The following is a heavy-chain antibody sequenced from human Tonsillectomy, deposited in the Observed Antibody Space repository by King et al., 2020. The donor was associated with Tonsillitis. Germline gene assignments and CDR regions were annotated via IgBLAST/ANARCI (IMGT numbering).Heavy chain of an antibody. J-gene: IGHJ4*02. CDR2: IGTAGDT. CDR1: GFTFSSYD. V-gene: IGHV3-13*01. D-gene: IGHD1-26*01. CDR3: ARSVCGSPLRGYFDY. Sequence: QLVQSGGGLVQPGGSLRLSCAASGFTFSSYDMHWVRQATGKGLEWVSAIGTAGDTYYPGSVKGRFTTSRENAKNSLYLEMNSLRAGDTAVYYCARSVCGSPLRGYFDYWGQGTLVTVSS.